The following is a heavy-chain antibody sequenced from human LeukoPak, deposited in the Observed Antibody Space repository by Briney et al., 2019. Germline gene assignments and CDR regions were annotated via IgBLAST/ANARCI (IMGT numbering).Heavy chain of an antibody. J-gene: IGHJ6*02. CDR3: ATAQPPSSWPYHYYYGLDV. V-gene: IGHV1-8*02. CDR2: MNPNSGIT. Sequence: GASVKVSCKASGGTFSSYTISWVRQATGHGLERMGWMNPNSGITNYAQQFQGRVSMTRNTSISTAYMELSNLRSEDTAVYYCATAQPPSSWPYHYYYGLDVWGLGTTVTVSS. D-gene: IGHD6-13*01. CDR1: GGTFSSYT.